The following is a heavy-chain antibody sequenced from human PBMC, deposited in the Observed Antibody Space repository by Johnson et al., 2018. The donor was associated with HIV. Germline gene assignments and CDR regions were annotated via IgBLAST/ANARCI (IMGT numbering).Heavy chain of an antibody. D-gene: IGHD1-14*01. Sequence: VQLVESGGGVVQPGRSLRLSCAASGFTFSTFVMNWVRQAPGKGLEWVSGLSGSGVTTYYADSVKGRFTISRDNAKNSLYLQMNSLRAEDTALYYCAREKYRRRDACDVWGQGTVVIVSS. CDR2: LSGSGVTT. V-gene: IGHV3-23*04. CDR3: AREKYRRRDACDV. CDR1: GFTFSTFV. J-gene: IGHJ3*01.